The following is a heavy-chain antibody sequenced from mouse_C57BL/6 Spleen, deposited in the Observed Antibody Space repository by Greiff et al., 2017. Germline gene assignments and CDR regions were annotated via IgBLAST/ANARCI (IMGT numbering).Heavy chain of an antibody. Sequence: QVQLQQPGAELVRPGSSVKLSCKASGYTFTSYWMDWVKQRPGQGLEWIGNIYPSDSETHYNQKFKDKATLTVDKSSSTAYMQLSSLTSEDSAVYYCARSGSSGRGFAYWGQGTLVTVSA. CDR2: IYPSDSET. D-gene: IGHD3-2*02. V-gene: IGHV1-61*01. J-gene: IGHJ3*01. CDR3: ARSGSSGRGFAY. CDR1: GYTFTSYW.